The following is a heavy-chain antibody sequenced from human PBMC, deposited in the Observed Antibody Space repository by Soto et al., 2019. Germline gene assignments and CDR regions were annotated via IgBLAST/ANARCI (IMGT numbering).Heavy chain of an antibody. J-gene: IGHJ6*02. CDR2: IKQEGSEK. Sequence: PGGSLRLSCAASGFTFSSFSMTWVRQAPGKGLEWVANIKQEGSEKYYVDSVKGRFTISRDNAKNSLSLQMNSLRAEDTGVYYCARVAQRQLLWSSYYSLDVWGLGTGVTVSS. CDR1: GFTFSSFS. CDR3: ARVAQRQLLWSSYYSLDV. V-gene: IGHV3-7*01. D-gene: IGHD2-2*01.